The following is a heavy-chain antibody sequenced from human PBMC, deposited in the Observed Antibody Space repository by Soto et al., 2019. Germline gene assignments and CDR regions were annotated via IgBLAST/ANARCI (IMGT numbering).Heavy chain of an antibody. Sequence: QLVQSGVEMKNPGASVKVSCKASGYTFTSYGISWVRQAPGQGLEWMGWISGFNDDTNHAQKFQGRVTVTKDTSTSPAYMELSSLKSDDTAMYYCARSGSYYPARNWFGPWGQGTLVIVSS. CDR3: ARSGSYYPARNWFGP. CDR2: ISGFNDDT. V-gene: IGHV1-18*01. CDR1: GYTFTSYG. J-gene: IGHJ5*02. D-gene: IGHD3-10*01.